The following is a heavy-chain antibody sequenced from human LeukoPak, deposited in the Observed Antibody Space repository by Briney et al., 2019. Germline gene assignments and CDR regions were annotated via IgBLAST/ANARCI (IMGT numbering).Heavy chain of an antibody. J-gene: IGHJ4*02. D-gene: IGHD1-7*01. CDR2: ISSSSSYI. CDR3: ARMNYVSSGWGAPFDY. V-gene: IGHV3-21*01. CDR1: GFTFSSYS. Sequence: GGSLRLSCAASGFTFSSYSMNWVRRAPGKGLEWVSSISSSSSYIYYADSVKGRFTISRDNAKNSLYLQMNSLRAEDTAVYYCARMNYVSSGWGAPFDYWGQGTLVTVSS.